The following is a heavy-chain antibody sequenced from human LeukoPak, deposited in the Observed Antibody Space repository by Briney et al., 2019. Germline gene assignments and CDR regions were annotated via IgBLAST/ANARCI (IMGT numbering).Heavy chain of an antibody. D-gene: IGHD3-16*02. CDR3: ATDLGMITFGGVIIN. Sequence: GGSLRLSCAASGFTFSSYWMHWVRQAPGKGLVWVSRINSDGSSTSYADSVKGRFTISRDNAKNTLYLQMNSLRAEDTAVYYCATDLGMITFGGVIINWGQGTLVTVSS. V-gene: IGHV3-74*01. J-gene: IGHJ4*02. CDR1: GFTFSSYW. CDR2: INSDGSST.